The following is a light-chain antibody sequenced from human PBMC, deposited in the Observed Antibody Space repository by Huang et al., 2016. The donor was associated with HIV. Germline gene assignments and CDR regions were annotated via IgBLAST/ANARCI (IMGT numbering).Light chain of an antibody. J-gene: IGKJ1*01. V-gene: IGKV3-15*01. CDR1: QSVSSN. Sequence: EIVMTQSPATLSVSPGERATLSCRASQSVSSNLAWYQQKPGQAPRLLIYAASTRATGSPARFSGSGSGTEFTLTISSLQSEAFAVYYCQQYNNWPRTFGQGTKVEIK. CDR2: AAS. CDR3: QQYNNWPRT.